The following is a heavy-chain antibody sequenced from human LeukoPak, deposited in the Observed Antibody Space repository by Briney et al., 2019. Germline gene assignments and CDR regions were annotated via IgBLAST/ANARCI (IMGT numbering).Heavy chain of an antibody. J-gene: IGHJ4*02. CDR2: IKQDGSEK. CDR1: GFTFSNYW. CDR3: ANEGEIGYGYFY. V-gene: IGHV3-7*01. D-gene: IGHD5-18*01. Sequence: GGSLRLSCAASGFTFSNYWMSWVRQAPAKGLEWVANIKQDGSEKNYVDSVKGRFTISRDNAKNSLYLQMNSLRAEDTAVYYCANEGEIGYGYFYWGQGTLVTVSS.